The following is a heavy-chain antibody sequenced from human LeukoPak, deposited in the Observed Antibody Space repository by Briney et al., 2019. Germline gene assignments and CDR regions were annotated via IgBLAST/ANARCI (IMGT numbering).Heavy chain of an antibody. Sequence: GGSLRLSCAASGFTFSSYSMNLVRQAPGKGLEWVSSISSSSSYIYYADSVKGRFTISRDNAKNSLYLQMNSLRAEDTAVYYCARDKLELGYCSSTSCYEGYWGQGTLVTVSS. CDR2: ISSSSSYI. CDR1: GFTFSSYS. D-gene: IGHD2-2*01. J-gene: IGHJ4*02. V-gene: IGHV3-21*01. CDR3: ARDKLELGYCSSTSCYEGY.